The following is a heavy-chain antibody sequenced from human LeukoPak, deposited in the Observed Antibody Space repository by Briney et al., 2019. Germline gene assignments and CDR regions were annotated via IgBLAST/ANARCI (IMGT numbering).Heavy chain of an antibody. Sequence: GGSLRLSCAASGFSFNRHGMHWVRQAPDKGLEWLSFIWYDGSNEYYVDSVKGRFTISRDNSKNTLYLQMSSLTVEDTAVYYCAKDGVAALGPYHFDYWGQGTLVTVSS. CDR2: IWYDGSNE. CDR3: AKDGVAALGPYHFDY. CDR1: GFSFNRHG. V-gene: IGHV3-30*02. J-gene: IGHJ4*02. D-gene: IGHD6-13*01.